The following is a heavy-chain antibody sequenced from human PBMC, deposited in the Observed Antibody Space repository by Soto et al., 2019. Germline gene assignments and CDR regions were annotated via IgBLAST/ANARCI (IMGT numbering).Heavy chain of an antibody. J-gene: IGHJ4*02. CDR1: GGSIITYY. CDR3: ARAVRSSSGWYWDY. Sequence: SETLSLTCTVSGGSIITYYWSWLRQSPGKTLEWIGYVHHSGSTLYNPSLKNRATISLDRSNSQFSLRLTSVTAADTAFFYCARAVRSSSGWYWDYWGQGILVTVSS. V-gene: IGHV4-59*01. D-gene: IGHD6-19*01. CDR2: VHHSGST.